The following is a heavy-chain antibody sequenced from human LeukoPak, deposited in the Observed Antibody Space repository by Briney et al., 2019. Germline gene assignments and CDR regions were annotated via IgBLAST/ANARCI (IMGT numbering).Heavy chain of an antibody. V-gene: IGHV4-31*03. CDR3: ARERRDRLSYYYYGMDV. J-gene: IGHJ6*02. CDR1: GGSISSGGYY. D-gene: IGHD1-1*01. Sequence: SQALSLTCTVSGGSISSGGYYWSWIRQHPGKGLEWIGYIYYSGSTYYNPSLKSRVTISGDTSKNQFSLKLSSVTAADTAVYYCARERRDRLSYYYYGMDVWGQGTTVTVSS. CDR2: IYYSGST.